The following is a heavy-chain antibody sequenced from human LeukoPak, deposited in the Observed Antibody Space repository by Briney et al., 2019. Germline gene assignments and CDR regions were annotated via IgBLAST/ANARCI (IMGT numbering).Heavy chain of an antibody. CDR3: VRRVHSSSWSSYFDY. CDR2: IHYSGST. V-gene: IGHV4-59*01. J-gene: IGHJ4*02. D-gene: IGHD6-13*01. CDR1: GGSINSYY. Sequence: SSETLSLTCTVSGGSINSYYWSWIRQPPGRGLEWVGSIHYSGSTSYNPSLRSRVTISVDKSKNQFFLKLSSVTATDTAVYYCVRRVHSSSWSSYFDYWGQETLVTVSS.